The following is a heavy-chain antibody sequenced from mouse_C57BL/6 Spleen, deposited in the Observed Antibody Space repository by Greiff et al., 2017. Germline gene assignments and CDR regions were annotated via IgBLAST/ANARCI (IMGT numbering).Heavy chain of an antibody. CDR3: ARRRRDITTVVPYFDV. J-gene: IGHJ1*03. V-gene: IGHV1-52*01. D-gene: IGHD1-1*01. Sequence: QVQLQQPGAELVRPGSSVKLSCKASGYTFTSYWMHWVKQRPIQGLEWIGNIDPSDSETHYNQKFKDKATLTVDKSSSTAYMQLSSLTSADSAVYYCARRRRDITTVVPYFDVWGTGTTVTVSS. CDR1: GYTFTSYW. CDR2: IDPSDSET.